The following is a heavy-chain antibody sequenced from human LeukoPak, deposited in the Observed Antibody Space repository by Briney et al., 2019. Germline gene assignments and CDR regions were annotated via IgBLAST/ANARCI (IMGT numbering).Heavy chain of an antibody. J-gene: IGHJ5*02. Sequence: PGGSLRLSCAASGFTFSSYSMNWVRQAPGKGLEWFSSISSSSSYIYYADSVKGRFTISRDNAKNSLYLQMNSLRAEDTAVYYCAREDYYDFWSGANWFDPWGQGTLVTVSS. CDR1: GFTFSSYS. V-gene: IGHV3-21*01. D-gene: IGHD3-3*01. CDR2: ISSSSSYI. CDR3: AREDYYDFWSGANWFDP.